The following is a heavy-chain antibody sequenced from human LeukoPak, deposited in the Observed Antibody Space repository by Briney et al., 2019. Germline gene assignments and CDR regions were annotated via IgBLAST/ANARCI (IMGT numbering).Heavy chain of an antibody. J-gene: IGHJ4*02. D-gene: IGHD2-21*02. CDR1: GFTFSSYW. CDR2: ISSSSSYI. CDR3: AVARVVTAIDY. Sequence: GGSLRLSCAASGFTFSSYWMSWVRQAPGKGLEWVSSISSSSSYIYYADSVKGRFTISRDNAKNSLYLQMNSLRAEDTAVYYCAVARVVTAIDYWGQGTLVTVSS. V-gene: IGHV3-21*01.